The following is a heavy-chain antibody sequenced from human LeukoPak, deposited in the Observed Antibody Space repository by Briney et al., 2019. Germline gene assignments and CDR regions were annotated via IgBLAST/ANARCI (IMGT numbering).Heavy chain of an antibody. J-gene: IGHJ3*02. Sequence: SQTLSLTCAISGDSVSSNSAVWNWIRQSPSRRLQWLGRTYYRSKWYNGYAVSVKSRITINADTSKNQFSLQLDSVTPEDTAVYYCASAASYYGDTAFDIWGQGTMVTVSS. CDR2: TYYRSKWYN. CDR3: ASAASYYGDTAFDI. D-gene: IGHD4-17*01. CDR1: GDSVSSNSAV. V-gene: IGHV6-1*01.